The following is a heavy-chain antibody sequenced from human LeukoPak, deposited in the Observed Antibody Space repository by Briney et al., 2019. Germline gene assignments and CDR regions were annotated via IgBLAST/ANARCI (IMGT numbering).Heavy chain of an antibody. CDR3: ARLYYDILTGYGWFDP. D-gene: IGHD3-9*01. J-gene: IGHJ5*02. CDR1: GFTVSNNY. Sequence: GRSLRLSCAASGFTVSNNYMSWVSQAPGKGMEWVSLIYSGGSTYYADSVKGRFTISRDNSKNTLYLQMKSLRAEDTAVYYCARLYYDILTGYGWFDPWGQGTLVTVSS. CDR2: IYSGGST. V-gene: IGHV3-53*01.